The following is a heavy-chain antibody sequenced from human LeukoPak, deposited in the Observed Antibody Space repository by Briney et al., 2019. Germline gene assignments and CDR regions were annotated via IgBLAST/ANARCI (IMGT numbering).Heavy chain of an antibody. J-gene: IGHJ5*02. CDR2: VYHRGST. CDR1: GGSFSGYY. CDR3: ARDYCAGGACFGRWFDP. V-gene: IGHV4-34*01. D-gene: IGHD2-21*02. Sequence: SSETLSLTCAVYGGSFSGYYWDWIRQPPGKGLEWIGRVYHRGSTVFNPSLKSRVSLSVDTSKNEFSLRMTSVSAADTAVYYCARDYCAGGACFGRWFDPWGQGTLVTVSS.